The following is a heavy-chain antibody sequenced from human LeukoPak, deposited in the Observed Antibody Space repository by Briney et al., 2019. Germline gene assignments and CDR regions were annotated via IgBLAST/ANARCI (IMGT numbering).Heavy chain of an antibody. Sequence: GGSLRLSCAASGFTFSSYSMNWVRQAPGKGLAWVSSISSSSSYIYYADSVKGRYTISRENAKNSLYLQMNSLRAEDTAVYYGARDKSSSWSGGFDYWGQGTLVTVSS. D-gene: IGHD6-13*01. J-gene: IGHJ4*02. V-gene: IGHV3-21*01. CDR3: ARDKSSSWSGGFDY. CDR2: ISSSSSYI. CDR1: GFTFSSYS.